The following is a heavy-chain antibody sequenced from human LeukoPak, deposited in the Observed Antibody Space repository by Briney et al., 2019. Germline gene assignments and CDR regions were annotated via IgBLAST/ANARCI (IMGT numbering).Heavy chain of an antibody. Sequence: GASVKVSCKASGGTFSSYAISWVRQAPGQGLEWMGGIIPIFGTANYAQKFQGRVTITADTSTSTAYMELRSLRSDDTAVYYCARDYYDSSGQYYFDYWGQGTLVTVSS. V-gene: IGHV1-69*06. J-gene: IGHJ4*02. CDR1: GGTFSSYA. CDR3: ARDYYDSSGQYYFDY. D-gene: IGHD3-22*01. CDR2: IIPIFGTA.